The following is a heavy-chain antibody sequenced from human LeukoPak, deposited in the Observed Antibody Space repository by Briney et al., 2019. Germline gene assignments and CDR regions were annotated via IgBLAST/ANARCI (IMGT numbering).Heavy chain of an antibody. Sequence: GGSLRLSCTASGFTFGDYAMSWVRQAPGKGLEWVGFIRSNNYGETTEYAASVKGRFTISSDDSDSIAYLQMHSLKTKDTAVYYCTSGAKAAACLCDYWGQGTLVTVSS. CDR3: TSGAKAAACLCDY. V-gene: IGHV3-49*04. J-gene: IGHJ4*02. CDR1: GFTFGDYA. CDR2: IRSNNYGETT. D-gene: IGHD6-13*01.